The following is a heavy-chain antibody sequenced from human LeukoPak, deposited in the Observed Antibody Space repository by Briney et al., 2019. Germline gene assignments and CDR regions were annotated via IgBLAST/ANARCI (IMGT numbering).Heavy chain of an antibody. CDR2: ISSSISTI. CDR3: ARKPHPGRFCSSTSCPYYYMDV. CDR1: GFTFSSYS. V-gene: IGHV3-48*01. Sequence: PGGSLRLSCAASGFTFSSYSMNWVRQAPGKGLEWVSYISSSISTIYYADSVKGRFTISRDNAKNSLYLQMNSLRAEDTAVYYCARKPHPGRFCSSTSCPYYYMDVWGKGTTVTVSS. J-gene: IGHJ6*03. D-gene: IGHD2-2*01.